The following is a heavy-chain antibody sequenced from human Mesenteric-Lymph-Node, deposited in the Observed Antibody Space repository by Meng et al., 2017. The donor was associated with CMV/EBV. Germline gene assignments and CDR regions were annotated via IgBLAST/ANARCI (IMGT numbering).Heavy chain of an antibody. CDR3: ARGLGFGSPEDY. CDR2: INSDGSST. V-gene: IGHV3-74*01. Sequence: GGSLRLSCAASGFTFSSYWMHWVRQPPGKGLVWVSRINSDGSSTSYADAVKGRFTISRDNAKNILYLQMNSLRAEDTAVYYCARGLGFGSPEDYWGQGTLVTVSS. J-gene: IGHJ4*02. D-gene: IGHD3-10*01. CDR1: GFTFSSYW.